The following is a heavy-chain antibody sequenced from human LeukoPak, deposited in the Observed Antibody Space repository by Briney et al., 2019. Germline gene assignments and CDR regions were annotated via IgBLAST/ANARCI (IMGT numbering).Heavy chain of an antibody. Sequence: SETLSLTCTVSGGSISNGDHYWSWIRQHPGKGLEWLGYIYYRGNTHYNSSLKSRVTISVDTSKNQFSLKLNSVTAADSAVYYCAREDHDYFAMDVWGQGTTVTVSS. CDR2: IYYRGNT. CDR1: GGSISNGDHY. V-gene: IGHV4-31*03. CDR3: AREDHDYFAMDV. J-gene: IGHJ6*02.